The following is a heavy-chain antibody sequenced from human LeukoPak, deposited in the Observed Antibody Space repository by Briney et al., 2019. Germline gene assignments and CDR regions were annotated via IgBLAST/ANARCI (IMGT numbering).Heavy chain of an antibody. CDR1: GGSFSGYY. CDR3: ARGTELFGLDAFDI. CDR2: INHSGST. D-gene: IGHD3-10*02. V-gene: IGHV4-34*01. Sequence: SETLSLTCAVYGGSFSGYYWSWIRQPPGKGLEWIGEINHSGSTNYNPSLKSRVTISVDTSKNQFSLKLSSVTAADTAVHYCARGTELFGLDAFDIWGQGTMVTVSS. J-gene: IGHJ3*02.